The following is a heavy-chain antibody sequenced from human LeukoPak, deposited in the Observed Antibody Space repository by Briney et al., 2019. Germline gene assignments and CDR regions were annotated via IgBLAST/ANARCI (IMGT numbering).Heavy chain of an antibody. CDR2: ISNNGCYT. J-gene: IGHJ4*02. V-gene: IGHV3-23*01. CDR1: GFTFSSSA. Sequence: GGSLRLSCAASGFTFSSSAMSWVRQAPGKGLEWVSAISNNGCYTYYADSVQGRFTISRDNSKSTLCLQMNSLRAEDTAVYYCPNQLGSCSDGRCYFPYWGQGTLVTVSS. CDR3: PNQLGSCSDGRCYFPY. D-gene: IGHD2-15*01.